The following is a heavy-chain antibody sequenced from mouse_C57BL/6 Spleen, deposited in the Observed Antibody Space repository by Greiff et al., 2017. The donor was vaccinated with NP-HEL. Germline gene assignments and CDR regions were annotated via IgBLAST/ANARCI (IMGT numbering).Heavy chain of an antibody. J-gene: IGHJ4*01. V-gene: IGHV1-18*01. CDR1: GYTFPDYN. CDR3: ARTGTGAMDY. CDR2: INPNNGGT. D-gene: IGHD4-1*01. Sequence: VHVKQSGPELVKPGASVKIPCKASGYTFPDYNMDWVKQSHGKSLEWIGDINPNNGGTIYNQKFKGKATLTVDKSSSTAYMGLRSLTSEDTAVYYCARTGTGAMDYWGQGTSVTVSS.